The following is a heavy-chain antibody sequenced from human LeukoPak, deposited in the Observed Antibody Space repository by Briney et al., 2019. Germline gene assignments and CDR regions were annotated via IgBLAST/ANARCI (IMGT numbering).Heavy chain of an antibody. CDR3: TRLSDSSSWRDY. CDR1: GFTFSGSA. Sequence: GGSLRLSCAASGFTFSGSAMHWVRQASGKGLEWVGRIRSKANSYATAYAASVKGRFTISRDDSKNTAYLQMNSLKTEDTAVYYCTRLSDSSSWRDYWGQGTLVTVSS. J-gene: IGHJ4*02. V-gene: IGHV3-73*01. CDR2: IRSKANSYAT. D-gene: IGHD6-13*01.